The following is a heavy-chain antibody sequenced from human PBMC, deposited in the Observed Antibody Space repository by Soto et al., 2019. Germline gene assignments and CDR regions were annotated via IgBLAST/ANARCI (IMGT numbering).Heavy chain of an antibody. CDR3: AKDGGDQGFRFDP. CDR2: ISYDGSNK. J-gene: IGHJ5*02. V-gene: IGHV3-30*18. D-gene: IGHD3-10*01. CDR1: GFTFSSYG. Sequence: PGGSLRLSCAASGFTFSSYGMHWVRQAPGKGLEWVAVISYDGSNKYYADSVKGRFTISRDNSKNTLYLQMNSLRAEDTAVYYCAKDGGDQGFRFDPWGQGTLVTVSS.